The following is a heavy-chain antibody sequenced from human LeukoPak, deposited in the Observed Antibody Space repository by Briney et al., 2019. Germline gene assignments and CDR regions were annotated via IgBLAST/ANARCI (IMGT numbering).Heavy chain of an antibody. V-gene: IGHV1-18*01. CDR1: GYTFTSYG. D-gene: IGHD3-16*02. J-gene: IGHJ5*02. CDR2: ISAYNGNT. CDR3: ARVAYDYVWGSYRLDWFDP. Sequence: ASVKVSCKASGYTFTSYGISWVRQAPGQGLEWMGWISAYNGNTNYAQKLQGRVTMTTDTSTSTAYMELRSLRSDDTAVYYCARVAYDYVWGSYRLDWFDPWGQGTLVTVSS.